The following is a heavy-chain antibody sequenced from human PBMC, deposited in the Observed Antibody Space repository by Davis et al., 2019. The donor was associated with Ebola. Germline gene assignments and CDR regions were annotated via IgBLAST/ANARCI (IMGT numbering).Heavy chain of an antibody. CDR3: ARDIYGGNGPLDY. Sequence: GSLRLSCAASRFTFSSYSMNWVRQPPGKGLEWIGEIYHSGSTNYNPSLKSRVTISVGTSKNQFSLKLSSVTAADTAVYYCARDIYGGNGPLDYWGQGTLVTVSS. CDR1: RFTFSSYSM. D-gene: IGHD4-23*01. V-gene: IGHV4-4*02. CDR2: IYHSGST. J-gene: IGHJ4*02.